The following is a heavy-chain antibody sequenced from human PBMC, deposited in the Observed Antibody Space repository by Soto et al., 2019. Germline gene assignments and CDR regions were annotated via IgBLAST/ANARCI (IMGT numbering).Heavy chain of an antibody. V-gene: IGHV3-21*01. J-gene: IGHJ4*02. Sequence: EVQLVESGGGLVKPGGSLRLSCAASGFTFSGYSMNWVRQAPGKGLEWVSSISSSSSFIDYADSVKGRFTISRDNAKNSLYLQMNSLRAEDTAVYYCARTHCSSTNCYGVDYWGQGTLVTVSS. CDR3: ARTHCSSTNCYGVDY. CDR2: ISSSSSFI. D-gene: IGHD2-2*01. CDR1: GFTFSGYS.